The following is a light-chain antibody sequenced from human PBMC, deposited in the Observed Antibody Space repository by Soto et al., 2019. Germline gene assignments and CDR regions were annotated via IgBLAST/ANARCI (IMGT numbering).Light chain of an antibody. CDR1: SSDVGGYNY. CDR3: NSYTSSSPYV. V-gene: IGLV2-14*01. Sequence: QSVLTQPATVSGSPGQSITISCTGTSSDVGGYNYASWYQQHPGKAPKLMIYDVSNRPSGVSNRFSGSKSGNTASLTISGLQAEDEADYYCNSYTSSSPYVFGTGTKVTVL. CDR2: DVS. J-gene: IGLJ1*01.